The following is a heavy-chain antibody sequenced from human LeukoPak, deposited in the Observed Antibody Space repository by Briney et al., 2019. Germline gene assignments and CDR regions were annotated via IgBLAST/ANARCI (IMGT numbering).Heavy chain of an antibody. Sequence: PGGSLRLSCAASGYTFTSYAMTWVRQARGKGLEWVSRISGSGGSKYYADSVKGRFTISRDDSKNTVYLKMNSLRAEDTAVYYCAKDVNTGYSSAPYYFDYWGQGTLVTVSS. CDR2: ISGSGGSK. CDR1: GYTFTSYA. CDR3: AKDVNTGYSSAPYYFDY. J-gene: IGHJ4*02. D-gene: IGHD6-19*01. V-gene: IGHV3-23*01.